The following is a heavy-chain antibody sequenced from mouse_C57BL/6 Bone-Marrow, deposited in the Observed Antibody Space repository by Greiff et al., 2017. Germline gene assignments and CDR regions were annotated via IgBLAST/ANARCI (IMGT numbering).Heavy chain of an antibody. J-gene: IGHJ3*01. Sequence: EVKLMESGGDLVKPGGSLKLSCAASGFTFRSYDMSWVRQTPDKRLEWVATISSGGSYTYDTDSVKGRYTISRDNAENTLYMQMSSLKSEDTAMYYCERYERGYNYEAWVAYGGRGTLVTVSA. D-gene: IGHD2-12*01. CDR1: GFTFRSYD. V-gene: IGHV5-6*01. CDR3: ERYERGYNYEAWVAY. CDR2: ISSGGSYT.